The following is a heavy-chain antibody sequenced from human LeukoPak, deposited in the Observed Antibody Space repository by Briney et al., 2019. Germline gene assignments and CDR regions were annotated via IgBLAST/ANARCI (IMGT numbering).Heavy chain of an antibody. CDR2: INHSGST. V-gene: IGHV4-34*01. CDR3: AIRGGSYIFDY. J-gene: IGHJ4*02. Sequence: PSETLSLTCAVYGGSFSGYYWSWIRQPPGKGLEWIGEINHSGSTNYNPSLKSRVTISVDTSKNQFSLKLSSVTAADTAVYYCAIRGGSYIFDYWGQGTLVTVSS. D-gene: IGHD1-26*01. CDR1: GGSFSGYY.